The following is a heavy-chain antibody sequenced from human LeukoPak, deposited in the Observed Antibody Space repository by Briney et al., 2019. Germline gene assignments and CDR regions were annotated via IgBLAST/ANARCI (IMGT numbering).Heavy chain of an antibody. D-gene: IGHD6-13*01. CDR1: GDSISNFY. CDR3: AREVVAAAGTVDY. J-gene: IGHJ4*02. V-gene: IGHV4-59*01. CDR2: IYCSGST. Sequence: KPSETLSLTCAVSGDSISNFYWSWIRQPPGKGLEWIGYIYCSGSTNYNPSLKSRVTISVDTSKNQFSLKLSSVTAADTAVYYCAREVVAAAGTVDYWGQGTLVIVSS.